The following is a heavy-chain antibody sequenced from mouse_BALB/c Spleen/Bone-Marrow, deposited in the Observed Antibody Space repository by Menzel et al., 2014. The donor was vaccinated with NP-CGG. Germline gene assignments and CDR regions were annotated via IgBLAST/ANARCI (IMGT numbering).Heavy chain of an antibody. CDR3: ARQVVHDY. D-gene: IGHD6-2*01. J-gene: IGHJ2*01. CDR2: IYPGDGDT. Sequence: VQLQESGAELVRPASSVKISCKASGYAFSRYWMSWVKQRPGQGLEWIGQIYPGDGDTNYNGKFKDKATLTADKSSSTAYMHLSSLTSEDSAVYFCARQVVHDYWGQGTTLTVSS. CDR1: GYAFSRYW. V-gene: IGHV1-80*01.